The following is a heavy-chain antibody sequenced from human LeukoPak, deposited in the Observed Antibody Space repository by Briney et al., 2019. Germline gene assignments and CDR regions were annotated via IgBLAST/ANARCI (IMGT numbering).Heavy chain of an antibody. V-gene: IGHV3-30*02. CDR3: AKKTIVGATVDAFDI. J-gene: IGHJ3*02. Sequence: GSLRLSCAASGLTFSNYGMHWVRQAPGKGLEWVASIRYDGFNKYYADSLKGRFTISRDNSKNTLYLQMNSLRAEDTAVYYCAKKTIVGATVDAFDIWGQGTMVIVSS. D-gene: IGHD1-26*01. CDR1: GLTFSNYG. CDR2: IRYDGFNK.